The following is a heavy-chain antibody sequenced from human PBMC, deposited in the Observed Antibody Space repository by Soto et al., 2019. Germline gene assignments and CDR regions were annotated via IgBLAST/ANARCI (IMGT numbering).Heavy chain of an antibody. CDR1: GFTFSSYA. D-gene: IGHD1-1*01. V-gene: IGHV3-30-3*01. CDR3: ARGSPTAYAFDI. Sequence: GGSLRLSCAASGFTFSSYAMHWVRQAPGKGLEWVAVISYDGSNKYYADSVKGRFTISRDNSKNTLYLQMNSLRAEDTAVYYCARGSPTAYAFDIWGQGTMVTVS. J-gene: IGHJ3*02. CDR2: ISYDGSNK.